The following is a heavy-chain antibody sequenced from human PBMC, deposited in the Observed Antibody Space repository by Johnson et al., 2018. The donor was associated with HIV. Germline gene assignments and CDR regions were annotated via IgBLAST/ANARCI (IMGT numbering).Heavy chain of an antibody. V-gene: IGHV3-9*01. CDR2: VSWNSGSI. CDR3: AKDRSGDYVSDAFDI. J-gene: IGHJ3*02. Sequence: VESGGGLVQPGRSLRLSCAASGFTFDDYAMHWVRQAPGKGLEWVSGVSWNSGSIGYADSVKGRFTISRDNAKNSLYLQMNSLRAEDTALYYCAKDRSGDYVSDAFDIWGQGTMVTVSS. D-gene: IGHD4-17*01. CDR1: GFTFDDYA.